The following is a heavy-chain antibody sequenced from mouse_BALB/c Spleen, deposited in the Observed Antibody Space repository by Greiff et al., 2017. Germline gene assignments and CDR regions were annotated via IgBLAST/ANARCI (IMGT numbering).Heavy chain of an antibody. CDR2: ISSGGSYT. CDR1: GFTFSSYT. V-gene: IGHV5-6-4*01. CDR3: TRDFYDAMDY. D-gene: IGHD2-3*01. J-gene: IGHJ4*01. Sequence: EVQRVESGGGLVKPGGSLKLSCAASGFTFSSYTMSWVRQTPEKRLEWVATISSGGSYTYYPDSVKGRFTISRDNAKNTLYLQMSSLKSEDTAMYYCTRDFYDAMDYWGQGTSVTVSS.